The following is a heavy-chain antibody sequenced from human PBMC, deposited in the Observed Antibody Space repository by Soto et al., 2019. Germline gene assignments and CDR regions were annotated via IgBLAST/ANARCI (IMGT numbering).Heavy chain of an antibody. CDR1: GFTFSDYY. J-gene: IGHJ4*02. CDR2: SRDKGNSYST. CDR3: TRSIPGTTSSEY. Sequence: EVQLVESGGGLVQPGGSLRLSCAGSGFTFSDYYIDWVRQAPGKGLEWVGRSRDKGNSYSTDYAASVKGRFTVSRDASKSSLYLKMNSLTTEDTALYYCTRSIPGTTSSEYWGQGTLVTVSS. V-gene: IGHV3-72*01. D-gene: IGHD1-7*01.